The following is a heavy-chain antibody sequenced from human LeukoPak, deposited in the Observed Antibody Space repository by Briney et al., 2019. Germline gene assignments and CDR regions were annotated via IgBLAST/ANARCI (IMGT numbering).Heavy chain of an antibody. V-gene: IGHV4-34*01. D-gene: IGHD3-22*01. CDR3: ARDPTMIVNNWFDP. J-gene: IGHJ5*02. CDR2: INHSGST. Sequence: SETLSLTCAVYGGSFSGYYWSWIRQPPGKGLEWIGEINHSGSTNYNPSLKSRVTISVDTSKNQFSLKLSSVTAADTAVYYCARDPTMIVNNWFDPWGQGTLVTVSS. CDR1: GGSFSGYY.